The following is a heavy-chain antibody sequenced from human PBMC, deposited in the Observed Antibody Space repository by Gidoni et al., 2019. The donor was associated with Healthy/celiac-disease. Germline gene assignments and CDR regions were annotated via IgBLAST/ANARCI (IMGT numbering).Heavy chain of an antibody. V-gene: IGHV3-30-3*01. CDR1: GFTFSSYA. CDR2: ISYDGSNK. J-gene: IGHJ4*02. Sequence: QVQLVESGGGVVQPGRSLRLSCAASGFTFSSYAMHWVRQAPGKGLEWVAVISYDGSNKYYADSVKGRFTISRDNSKNTLYLQMNSLRAEDTAVYYCARGLTYYYDSSGYSAGYWGQGTLVTVSS. CDR3: ARGLTYYYDSSGYSAGY. D-gene: IGHD3-22*01.